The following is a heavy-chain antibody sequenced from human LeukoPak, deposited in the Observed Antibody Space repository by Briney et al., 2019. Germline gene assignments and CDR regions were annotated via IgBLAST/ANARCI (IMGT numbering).Heavy chain of an antibody. J-gene: IGHJ4*02. V-gene: IGHV1-18*01. D-gene: IGHD3-10*01. CDR3: ARRYYGSGGEFDY. CDR2: ISGYNGNT. CDR1: GYTFTRYG. Sequence: ASVKVSCKASGYTFTRYGISWVRQAPGQGLEWMGWISGYNGNTNYAEKFQGRVTMTRDTSISTAYMELSRQRSDDTAVYYCARRYYGSGGEFDYWGQGTLVTVSS.